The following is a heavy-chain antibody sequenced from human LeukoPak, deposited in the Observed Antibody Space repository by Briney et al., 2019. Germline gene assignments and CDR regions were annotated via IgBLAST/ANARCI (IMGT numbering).Heavy chain of an antibody. CDR3: AREYGGGFGY. D-gene: IGHD2-21*01. CDR1: GGSISSGSYY. CDR2: IYTSGST. Sequence: SETLSLTCTVSGGSISSGSYYWSWIRQPAGKGLEWIGRIYTSGSTNYNPSLKSRVTISVDTSKNQFSLKLSSVTAADTAVYYCAREYGGGFGYWGQGTLVTVSS. V-gene: IGHV4-61*02. J-gene: IGHJ4*02.